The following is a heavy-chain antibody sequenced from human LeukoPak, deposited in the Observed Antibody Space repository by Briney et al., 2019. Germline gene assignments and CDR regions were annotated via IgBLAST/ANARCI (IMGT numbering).Heavy chain of an antibody. D-gene: IGHD3-22*01. V-gene: IGHV4-4*02. CDR1: GGSISSSNW. CDR3: ARGSGYSADLDY. Sequence: SGTLSLTCAVSGGSISSSNWWSWVRQPPGKGLEWIGEIYHSGSTNYNPSLKSRVTISVDTSKNQFSLKLSSVTAADTAVYYCARGSGYSADLDYWGQGTLVTVSS. J-gene: IGHJ4*02. CDR2: IYHSGST.